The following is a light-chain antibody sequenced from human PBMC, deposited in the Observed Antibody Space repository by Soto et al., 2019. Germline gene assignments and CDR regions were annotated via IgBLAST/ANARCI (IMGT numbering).Light chain of an antibody. CDR1: SGDVGGYYY. CDR3: GSYTAGGTS. CDR2: EVS. J-gene: IGLJ1*01. V-gene: IGLV2-14*01. Sequence: QSALTQPTSVSGSPGQSITISCTGTSGDVGGYYYVSWYQQLPGKAPKLMISEVSNRPSGVSNRFSGSKSGNTASLTISGRQAEDEADYYCGSYTAGGTSFGTGNKLTVL.